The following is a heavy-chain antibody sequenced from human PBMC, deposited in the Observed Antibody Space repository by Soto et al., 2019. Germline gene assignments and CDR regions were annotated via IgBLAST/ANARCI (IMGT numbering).Heavy chain of an antibody. V-gene: IGHV1-46*01. CDR3: ARVGGYSYGGVDY. J-gene: IGHJ4*02. Sequence: QVQLVQSGAEVKKPGASVKVSCKASGYTFTSYYMHWGRQAPGQGFAWMGIINPSGGSTTYAQKFQGRVTMTRDTSTSTVYMELSSLRSEDTAVYYCARVGGYSYGGVDYWGQGTLVTVSS. CDR2: INPSGGST. D-gene: IGHD5-18*01. CDR1: GYTFTSYY.